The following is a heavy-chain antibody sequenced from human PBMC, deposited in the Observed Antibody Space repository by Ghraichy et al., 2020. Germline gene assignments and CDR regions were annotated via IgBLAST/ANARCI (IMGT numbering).Heavy chain of an antibody. CDR2: ISATGGST. V-gene: IGHV3-23*01. J-gene: IGHJ6*02. D-gene: IGHD6-13*01. CDR1: GFTFSSYA. CDR3: AKALQVTIAAALAPKYYYGMDV. Sequence: GGSLRLSCAASGFTFSSYAMNWVRQAPGRGLEWVSSISATGGSTYYADSVKGRFTISRDNSKSTLYLQMNSLRAEDTAVYYCAKALQVTIAAALAPKYYYGMDVWGQGTTVTVSS.